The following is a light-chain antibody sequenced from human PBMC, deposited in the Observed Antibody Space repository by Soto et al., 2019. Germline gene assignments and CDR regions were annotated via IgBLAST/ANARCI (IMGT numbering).Light chain of an antibody. J-gene: IGLJ3*02. Sequence: QSALTQPASVSGSPGQSITISCTGTSNDVGGYDHVSWYQHYPGKAPQLIIYEVANRPSGLSNRFSGSKSGSTASLTISGLQAEDEADYYCCSFASTNTWVFGGGTQLTVL. V-gene: IGLV2-14*01. CDR2: EVA. CDR3: CSFASTNTWV. CDR1: SNDVGGYDH.